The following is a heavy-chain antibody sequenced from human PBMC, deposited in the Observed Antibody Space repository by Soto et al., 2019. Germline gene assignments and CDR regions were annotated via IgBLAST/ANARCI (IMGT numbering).Heavy chain of an antibody. CDR1: GYTFSTYA. V-gene: IGHV1-3*01. D-gene: IGHD3-10*01. Sequence: QVELVQSGAEVKEPGASVKLSCKASGYTFSTYAMHWVRQAPGQSLEWMGWIIAGNKDTRSSQKFQRRVTFTSDTSANIGYMELRSLRSEDTAVYYCARHGSPRPPGNWFDSWSQGTLVTVSS. CDR3: ARHGSPRPPGNWFDS. J-gene: IGHJ5*01. CDR2: IIAGNKDT.